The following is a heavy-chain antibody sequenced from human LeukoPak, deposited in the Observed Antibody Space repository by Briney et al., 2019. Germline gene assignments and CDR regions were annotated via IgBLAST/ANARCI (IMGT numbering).Heavy chain of an antibody. CDR3: ARGHSSSSSFDY. CDR2: INHSGST. J-gene: IGHJ4*02. V-gene: IGHV4-34*01. CDR1: GGSFSGYY. Sequence: SETLSLTCGVYGGSFSGYYWSWIRQPPGKGLQWIGEINHSGSTNYNPSLKSRVTISVDTSKNQFSLKLSSVTAADTAVYYCARGHSSSSSFDYWGQGTLVTVSS. D-gene: IGHD6-6*01.